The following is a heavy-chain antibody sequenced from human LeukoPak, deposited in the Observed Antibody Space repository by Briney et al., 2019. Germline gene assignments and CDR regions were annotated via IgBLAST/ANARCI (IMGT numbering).Heavy chain of an antibody. CDR3: AVAYDGAEGYFDL. Sequence: GSSVKVSCKASGGTFSSYAISWVRQAPGQGLEWMGRIIPILGIANYAQKFQGRLTISADTSTTTAYMELTSLRPEDTAVYYCAVAYDGAEGYFDLWGRGTLVTVSS. CDR1: GGTFSSYA. J-gene: IGHJ2*01. V-gene: IGHV1-69*04. D-gene: IGHD3-22*01. CDR2: IIPILGIA.